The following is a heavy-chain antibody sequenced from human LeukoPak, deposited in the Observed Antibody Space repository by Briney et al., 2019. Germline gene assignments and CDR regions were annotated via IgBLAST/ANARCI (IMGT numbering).Heavy chain of an antibody. D-gene: IGHD2-2*01. CDR2: ISAYNGNT. J-gene: IGHJ6*03. CDR1: GYTFTSYG. V-gene: IGHV1-18*01. Sequence: GASVKVSCKASGYTFTSYGISWVRQAPGQGLEWMGWISAYNGNTNYAQKLQGRVTMTTATSTSTASMELRSLRSAETAVYYCARDSRGYCSSTSCYGAYYYYYMDVWGKGTTVTVSS. CDR3: ARDSRGYCSSTSCYGAYYYYYMDV.